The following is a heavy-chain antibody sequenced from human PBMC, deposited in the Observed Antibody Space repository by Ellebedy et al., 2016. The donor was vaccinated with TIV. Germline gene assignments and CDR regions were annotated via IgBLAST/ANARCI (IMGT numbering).Heavy chain of an antibody. D-gene: IGHD3-10*01. V-gene: IGHV4-39*01. CDR2: IYYSGST. CDR1: GGSISSSSYY. J-gene: IGHJ3*02. Sequence: MPSETLSLTCTVSGGSISSSSYYWGWIRQPPGKGLEWIGSIYYSGSTYYNPSLKSRVTISVDTSKNQFSLKLSSVTAADTAVYYCARQPMVRGVKGAFDIWGQGTMVTVSS. CDR3: ARQPMVRGVKGAFDI.